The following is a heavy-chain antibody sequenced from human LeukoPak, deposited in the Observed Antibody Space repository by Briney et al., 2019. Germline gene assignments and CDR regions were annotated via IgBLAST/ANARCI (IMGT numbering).Heavy chain of an antibody. Sequence: GASVKVSCKASGYTFTSYGISWVRQAPGQGLEWMGGIIPIFGTANYAQKFQGRVTITTDESTSTAYMELSSLRSEDTAVYYCARGQGSPREPFDYWGQGTLVTVSS. CDR1: GYTFTSYG. V-gene: IGHV1-69*05. D-gene: IGHD1-14*01. CDR2: IIPIFGTA. CDR3: ARGQGSPREPFDY. J-gene: IGHJ4*02.